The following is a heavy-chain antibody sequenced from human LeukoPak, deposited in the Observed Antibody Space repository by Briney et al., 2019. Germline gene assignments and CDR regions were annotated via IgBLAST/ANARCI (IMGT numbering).Heavy chain of an antibody. Sequence: TGGSLRLSCAASGFTVSSNYMSWVRQAPGKGLEWVSVIYSGGNTYYADSVKGRFTISRHNSKNTLFLQMNSLRAEDTAVYYCGRNYYDSSGYYYFGIDYWGQGTLVTVSS. CDR2: IYSGGNT. J-gene: IGHJ4*02. D-gene: IGHD3-22*01. V-gene: IGHV3-53*01. CDR1: GFTVSSNY. CDR3: GRNYYDSSGYYYFGIDY.